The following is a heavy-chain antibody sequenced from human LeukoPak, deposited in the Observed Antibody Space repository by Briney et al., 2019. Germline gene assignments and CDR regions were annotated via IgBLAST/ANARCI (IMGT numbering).Heavy chain of an antibody. Sequence: SETLSLTCTVSGGSIGNYYWSWIRQPPGKAFEWIGYVYYSGVTNYNPSLESRVTISVDTSNNQFSLILSSVTAADTAVYYCARNPPGGVVTAPSDSWGQGILVTVSS. CDR3: ARNPPGGVVTAPSDS. V-gene: IGHV4-59*01. CDR1: GGSIGNYY. CDR2: VYYSGVT. J-gene: IGHJ4*02. D-gene: IGHD3-3*01.